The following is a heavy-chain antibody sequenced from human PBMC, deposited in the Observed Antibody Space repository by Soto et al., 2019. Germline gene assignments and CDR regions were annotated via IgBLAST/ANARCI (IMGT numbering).Heavy chain of an antibody. J-gene: IGHJ6*02. CDR1: GGSISSSSYY. CDR3: AGGLPLWHYYYYGMDV. CDR2: IYYSGST. Sequence: SETLSLTCTVSGGSISSSSYYWCWIRQPPGKGLEWIGSIYYSGSTYYNPSLKSRVTISVDTSKNQFSLKLSSVTAADTAVYYCAGGLPLWHYYYYGMDVWGQGTTVTVSS. D-gene: IGHD3-16*01. V-gene: IGHV4-39*01.